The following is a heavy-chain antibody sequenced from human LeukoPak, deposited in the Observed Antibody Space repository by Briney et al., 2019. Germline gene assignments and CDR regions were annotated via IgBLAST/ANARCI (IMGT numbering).Heavy chain of an antibody. Sequence: GGSLRLSCAASGFTFSSYSMNRVRQAPGKGLEWVSSISSSSSYIYYADSVKGRFTISRDNAKNSLYLQMNSLRAEDTAVYYCAREHYYGSGRPFYWGQGTLVTVSS. CDR3: AREHYYGSGRPFY. CDR1: GFTFSSYS. D-gene: IGHD3-10*01. J-gene: IGHJ4*02. V-gene: IGHV3-21*01. CDR2: ISSSSSYI.